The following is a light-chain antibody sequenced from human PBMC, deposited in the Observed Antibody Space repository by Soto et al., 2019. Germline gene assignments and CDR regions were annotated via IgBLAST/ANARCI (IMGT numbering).Light chain of an antibody. CDR3: CSYAGSYTPSYV. CDR1: SSDVGGYNY. V-gene: IGLV2-11*01. J-gene: IGLJ1*01. CDR2: DVN. Sequence: QSVLTQPRSVSGSPGQSVAISCTGTSSDVGGYNYVSWYQQHPGKAPKLMIYDVNKRPSGVPDRFSGSKSGNTASLTISGLQAEDEADYYCCSYAGSYTPSYVFGTGTKLTVL.